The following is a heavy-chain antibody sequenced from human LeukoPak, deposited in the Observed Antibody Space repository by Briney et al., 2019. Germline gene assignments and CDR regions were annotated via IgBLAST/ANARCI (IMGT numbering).Heavy chain of an antibody. CDR2: ISGSGRDT. CDR3: AKDEFGSGWYGGFDD. V-gene: IGHV3-23*01. CDR1: GFILRSYT. Sequence: PGRCPRPARAAAGFILRSYTITSVRQAPREGLEWGSAISGSGRDTYYADSVKGRFTISRDNSKSTLYLQMNSLRAEDTALYYCAKDEFGSGWYGGFDDWGQGTPVTVSS. D-gene: IGHD6-19*01. J-gene: IGHJ4*02.